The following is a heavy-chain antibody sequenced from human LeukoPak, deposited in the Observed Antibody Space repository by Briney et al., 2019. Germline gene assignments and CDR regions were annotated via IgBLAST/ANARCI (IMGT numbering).Heavy chain of an antibody. J-gene: IGHJ3*02. D-gene: IGHD5-18*01. CDR1: GYSFTSYD. CDR2: MNPNSGDT. Sequence: ASVKVSCKASGYSFTSYDINWVRQATGQGLEWMGWMNPNSGDTGYAQKFQGRVTMTRNTSISTAYMELSSLRSEDTAVYYCARGDSYGYNDAFDIWGQGTMVTVSS. CDR3: ARGDSYGYNDAFDI. V-gene: IGHV1-8*01.